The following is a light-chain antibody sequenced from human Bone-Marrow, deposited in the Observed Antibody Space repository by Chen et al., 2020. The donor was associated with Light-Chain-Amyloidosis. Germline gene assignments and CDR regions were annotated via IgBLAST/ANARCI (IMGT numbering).Light chain of an antibody. V-gene: IGLV3-21*02. CDR2: YDS. J-gene: IGLJ3*02. Sequence: SYVLTQPSSVSVAPGQPGTKACGGNNIGPTSVHWYQQTPGQAPLLVVYYDSDRPSGIPARLSGSNSGNTATLAISRVEAGDEADYYCQVWDRSSDRPVFGGGTKLTVL. CDR3: QVWDRSSDRPV. CDR1: NIGPTS.